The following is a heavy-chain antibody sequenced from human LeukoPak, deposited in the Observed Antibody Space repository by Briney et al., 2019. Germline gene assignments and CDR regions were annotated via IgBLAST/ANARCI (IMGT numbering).Heavy chain of an antibody. CDR3: AREDTAMASDY. J-gene: IGHJ4*02. CDR2: MNPNSGNT. V-gene: IGHV1-8*01. CDR1: GYTFTSYD. D-gene: IGHD5-18*01. Sequence: ASVKVSCKASGYTFTSYDINWVRQATGQGLEWMGWMNPNSGNTGYAQKLQGRVTMTRNTSISTAYMELSSLRSEDTAVYYCAREDTAMASDYWGQGTLVTVSS.